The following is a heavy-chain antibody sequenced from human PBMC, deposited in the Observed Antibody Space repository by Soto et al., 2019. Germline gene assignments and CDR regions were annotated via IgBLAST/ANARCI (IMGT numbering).Heavy chain of an antibody. J-gene: IGHJ4*02. V-gene: IGHV3-30*18. CDR1: GFTFSSYG. D-gene: IGHD3-16*01. Sequence: QVQLVESGGGVVQTGRSLRLSCAASGFTFSSYGMHWVRQAPGKGLEWVAVISYDGSNKYYADSVKGRFTISRDNSKNTLYLQMNSLRAEDTAVYYCAKDFEGEYYFDYWGQGTLVTVSS. CDR3: AKDFEGEYYFDY. CDR2: ISYDGSNK.